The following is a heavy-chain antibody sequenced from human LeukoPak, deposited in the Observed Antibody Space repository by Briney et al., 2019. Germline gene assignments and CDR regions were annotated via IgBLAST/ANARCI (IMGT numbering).Heavy chain of an antibody. CDR2: KNQDGRGK. CDR3: ATIYFDY. Sequence: GGSLRLSCAASGFTFSSYTMSWVRQAPGKGLEWVANKNQDGRGKYYVDSVKGRFTISRDNAKNSLYLQMNSLRAEDTAVFYCATIYFDYWGQGTLVTVSS. CDR1: GFTFSSYT. V-gene: IGHV3-7*01. D-gene: IGHD2-2*02. J-gene: IGHJ4*02.